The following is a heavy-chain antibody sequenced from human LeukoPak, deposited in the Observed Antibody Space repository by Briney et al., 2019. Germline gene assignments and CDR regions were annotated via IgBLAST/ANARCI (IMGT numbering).Heavy chain of an antibody. CDR3: ARDRVSWHYFDY. CDR1: GGSISPYY. J-gene: IGHJ4*02. CDR2: ISTSGSS. D-gene: IGHD5/OR15-5a*01. V-gene: IGHV4-4*07. Sequence: SETLSLTCTVSGGSISPYYWSFIWPPAGKGLEWIGRISTSGSSKYNPSLESRVTMSVDTSKNQFSLKVTSVTAADTAMYYCARDRVSWHYFDYWGQGTLLTVSS.